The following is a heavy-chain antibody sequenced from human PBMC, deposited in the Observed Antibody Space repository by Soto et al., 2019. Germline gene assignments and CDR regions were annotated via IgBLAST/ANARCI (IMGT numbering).Heavy chain of an antibody. Sequence: GESLKISCKSSGYIFGTYWIGWVRKMSGKGLEWMGIIYPDDSDTRYSPSFQGQVTISADKSISTAYLHWSSLKASDTATYYCVRVPQNYYYYLTDVWGQGTTVTVSS. CDR1: GYIFGTYW. CDR2: IYPDDSDT. V-gene: IGHV5-51*01. J-gene: IGHJ6*02. CDR3: VRVPQNYYYYLTDV.